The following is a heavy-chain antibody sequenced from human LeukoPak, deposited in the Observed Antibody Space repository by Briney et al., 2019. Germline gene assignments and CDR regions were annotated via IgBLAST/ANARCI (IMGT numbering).Heavy chain of an antibody. CDR3: ARLPPFRIAAAVHDY. D-gene: IGHD6-13*01. CDR2: IYTSGST. CDR1: GGSISSYY. V-gene: IGHV4-4*07. J-gene: IGHJ4*02. Sequence: SETLSLTCTVSGGSISSYYWSWIRQPAGKGLEWIGRIYTSGSTNYNPSLKSRVTISVDTSKNQFSLKLSSVTAADTAVYYCARLPPFRIAAAVHDYWGQGTLVTVSS.